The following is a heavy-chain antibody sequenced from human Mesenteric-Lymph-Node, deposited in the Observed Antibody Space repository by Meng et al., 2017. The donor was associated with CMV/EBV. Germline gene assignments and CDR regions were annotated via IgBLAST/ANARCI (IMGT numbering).Heavy chain of an antibody. J-gene: IGHJ3*01. D-gene: IGHD2-21*02. Sequence: SETLSLTCAVYGGSFSGHYWTWIRQPPGKGLEWIGEIVHSGKPKCNPSLKSRVAMSVDTSKDQFSLNLNSVTAADTAVYYCARGLLIEVTAGGNIYDVWGQGTMVTVSS. CDR3: ARGLLIEVTAGGNIYDV. CDR1: GGSFSGHY. CDR2: IVHSGKP. V-gene: IGHV4-34*01.